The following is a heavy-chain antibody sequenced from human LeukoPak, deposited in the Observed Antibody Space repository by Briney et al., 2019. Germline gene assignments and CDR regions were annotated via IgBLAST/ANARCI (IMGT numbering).Heavy chain of an antibody. J-gene: IGHJ3*02. V-gene: IGHV3-21*01. Sequence: EGSLRLSCAASGFTFSSYSMNWVRQAPGKGLEWVSSISSSSSYIYYADSVKGRFTISRDNAKNSLYLQMNSLRAEDTAVYYCARDLFVVVPAAIPNDAFDIWGQGTMVTVSS. CDR3: ARDLFVVVPAAIPNDAFDI. D-gene: IGHD2-2*01. CDR1: GFTFSSYS. CDR2: ISSSSSYI.